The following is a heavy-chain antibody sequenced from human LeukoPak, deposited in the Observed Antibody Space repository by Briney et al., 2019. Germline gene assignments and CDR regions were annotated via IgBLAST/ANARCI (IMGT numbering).Heavy chain of an antibody. J-gene: IGHJ5*02. CDR3: ARGSGYSSSWYQRWFDP. CDR2: IYYSGST. CDR1: GGSISSYY. V-gene: IGHV4-59*01. D-gene: IGHD6-13*01. Sequence: PSETLSLTCTVSGGSISSYYWSWIRQPPGKGLEWLGYIYYSGSTNYNPSLKSRVTISVDTSKNQFSLKLSSVTAADTAVYYCARGSGYSSSWYQRWFDPWGQGTLVTVSS.